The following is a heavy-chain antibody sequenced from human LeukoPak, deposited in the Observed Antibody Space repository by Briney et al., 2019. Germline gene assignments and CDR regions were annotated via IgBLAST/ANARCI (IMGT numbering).Heavy chain of an antibody. CDR3: VRDHLYGFDY. J-gene: IGHJ4*02. CDR2: ISSSSSTI. CDR1: GFTFSSYS. V-gene: IGHV3-48*01. Sequence: GGSLRLSCAASGFTFSSYSMDWVRQAPGKGLEWISYISSSSSTIWYADSVKGRFTISIDNAKNSLYLQMNSLRAEDTAVFYCVRDHLYGFDYWGQGTLVTVSS. D-gene: IGHD4-17*01.